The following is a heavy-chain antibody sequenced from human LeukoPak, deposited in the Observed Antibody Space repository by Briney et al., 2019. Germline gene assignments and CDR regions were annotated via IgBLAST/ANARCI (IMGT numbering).Heavy chain of an antibody. CDR2: ISSSGSTI. V-gene: IGHV3-48*03. CDR1: GFTFSSYE. D-gene: IGHD2-2*01. J-gene: IGHJ5*02. CDR3: ARGQLLNWFDP. Sequence: PGGSLRLSCAASGFTFSSYEMNWVRQAPGKGLEWVSYISSSGSTIYYAGSVKGRFTISRDNAKNSLYLQMNSLRAEDTAVYYCARGQLLNWFDPWGQGTLVTVSS.